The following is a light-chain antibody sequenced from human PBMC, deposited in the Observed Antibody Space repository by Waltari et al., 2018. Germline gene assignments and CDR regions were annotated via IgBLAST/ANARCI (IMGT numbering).Light chain of an antibody. J-gene: IGKJ1*01. V-gene: IGKV1-39*01. CDR2: AAS. CDR3: QQSYRSPWT. Sequence: DIQMTQSPSSLSASVGDRVPITCRASQPIDRYLNWYHQKPGKAPKLLIYAASTLQSGVPSRFSGSGSGTDFTLTIIGLQPEDFATYFCQQSYRSPWTFGQGTRVDIK. CDR1: QPIDRY.